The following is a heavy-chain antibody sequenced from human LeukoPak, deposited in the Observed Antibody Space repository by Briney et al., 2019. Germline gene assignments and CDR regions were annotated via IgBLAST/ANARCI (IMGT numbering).Heavy chain of an antibody. CDR1: GFSFTNSW. V-gene: IGHV3-7*03. Sequence: GGSLRLSCAASGFSFTNSWMSWVRQAPGKGLEWVANIKPDGSEKYYVDSVKGRLTISRDNAKNSLYLEMNSLRAEDTAVYYCAKPALEMATIYAIFDYWGQGTLVTVSS. CDR3: AKPALEMATIYAIFDY. CDR2: IKPDGSEK. J-gene: IGHJ4*02. D-gene: IGHD5-24*01.